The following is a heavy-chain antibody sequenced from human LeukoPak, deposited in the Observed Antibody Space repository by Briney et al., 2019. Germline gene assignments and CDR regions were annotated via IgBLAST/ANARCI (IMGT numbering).Heavy chain of an antibody. CDR2: IYCSGST. CDR1: GGSISSSSYY. D-gene: IGHD3-22*01. CDR3: ARDFAPYYYDSSGYHE. Sequence: SSETLSLTCTVSGGSISSSSYYWGWIRQPPGKGLEWIGSIYCSGSTYYNPSLKSRVTISVDTSKNQFSLKLSSVTAADTAVYYCARDFAPYYYDSSGYHEWGQGTLVTVSS. V-gene: IGHV4-39*07. J-gene: IGHJ4*02.